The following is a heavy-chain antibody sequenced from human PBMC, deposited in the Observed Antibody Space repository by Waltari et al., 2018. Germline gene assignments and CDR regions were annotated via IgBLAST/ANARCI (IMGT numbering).Heavy chain of an antibody. CDR3: ARPMWCSSTTCSGPMDV. V-gene: IGHV4-34*01. CDR1: GGSLSHYY. CDR2: IDQSGRT. Sequence: QVQLQRWGAGLLKPSETLSLTCAVYGGSLSHYYWSWIRQPPGKGLEWIGEIDQSGRTKYNPSLKSRVIISLDTSKNQFSLRLRSVTAADTAIYFCARPMWCSSTTCSGPMDVWGQGTTATVSS. J-gene: IGHJ6*02. D-gene: IGHD2-2*01.